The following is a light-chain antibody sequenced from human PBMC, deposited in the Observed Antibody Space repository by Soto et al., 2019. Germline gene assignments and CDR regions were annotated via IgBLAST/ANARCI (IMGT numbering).Light chain of an antibody. V-gene: IGKV3-11*01. CDR2: DAS. Sequence: EIVLTQSPATLSLSPGERATLSCRASQSVATYLGWFQQKPGQTPRLLIFDASNRAAGIPARFSASGSGTDFTLTVDSLEPEDFAVYFCLQRSDWPFTFGGGTKVEIK. CDR3: LQRSDWPFT. J-gene: IGKJ4*01. CDR1: QSVATY.